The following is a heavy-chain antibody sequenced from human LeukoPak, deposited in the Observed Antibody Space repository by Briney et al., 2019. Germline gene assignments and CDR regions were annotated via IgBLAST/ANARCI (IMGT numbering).Heavy chain of an antibody. CDR3: ARDLDMADPFYYYYGMDV. CDR2: ISYDGSNK. D-gene: IGHD5-24*01. V-gene: IGHV3-30-3*01. Sequence: GRSLRLSCAASGFTFSSYAMHWVRQAPGKGLEWVAVISYDGSNKYYADSVKGRFTISRDNSKNTLYLQMNSLRAEDTAVYYCARDLDMADPFYYYYGMDVWGQGTTVTVSS. CDR1: GFTFSSYA. J-gene: IGHJ6*02.